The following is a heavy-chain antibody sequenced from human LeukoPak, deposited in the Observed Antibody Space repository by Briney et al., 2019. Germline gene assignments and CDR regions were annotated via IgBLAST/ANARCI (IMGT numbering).Heavy chain of an antibody. J-gene: IGHJ4*02. CDR3: ARDRDFWSE. D-gene: IGHD3-3*01. V-gene: IGHV4-30-2*01. CDR2: TYHSGST. Sequence: SETLSLTCTVSGGSISSGGYYWSWIRQPPGKGLEWIGYTYHSGSTYYNPSLKSRVTISVDRSKNQFSLKLSSVTAADTAVYYCARDRDFWSEWSQGTLVTVSS. CDR1: GGSISSGGYY.